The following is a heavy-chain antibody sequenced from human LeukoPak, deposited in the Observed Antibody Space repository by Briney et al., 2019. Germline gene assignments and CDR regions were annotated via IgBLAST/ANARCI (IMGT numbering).Heavy chain of an antibody. J-gene: IGHJ4*02. CDR2: IKQDGSDK. Sequence: AGGSLRLSCAASGFTFSSYWMSWVRQAPGKGLEWVANIKQDGSDKYYVDSLKGRFTISRDNAKNSLYLQMNSLRAEDTAVYYCARLTYYCGSGSYGPGYYFDYWGQGTLVTVSS. D-gene: IGHD3-10*01. CDR3: ARLTYYCGSGSYGPGYYFDY. CDR1: GFTFSSYW. V-gene: IGHV3-7*01.